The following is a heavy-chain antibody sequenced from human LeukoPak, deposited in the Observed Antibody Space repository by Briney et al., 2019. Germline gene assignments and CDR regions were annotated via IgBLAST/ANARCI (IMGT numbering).Heavy chain of an antibody. V-gene: IGHV1-69*05. CDR1: GGTFSSYA. CDR2: IIPIFGTA. Sequence: SVKVSCKASGGTFSSYAISWVRQAPGQGLEWMGGIIPIFGTANYAQKFQGRVTITTHESTSTAYMELGSLRSEDTAVYYCASRYCTNGVCYYYYMDVWGKGTTVTVSS. CDR3: ASRYCTNGVCYYYYMDV. D-gene: IGHD2-8*01. J-gene: IGHJ6*03.